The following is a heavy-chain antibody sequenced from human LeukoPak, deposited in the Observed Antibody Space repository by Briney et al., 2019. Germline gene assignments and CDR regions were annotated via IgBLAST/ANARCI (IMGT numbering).Heavy chain of an antibody. D-gene: IGHD6-13*01. V-gene: IGHV3-7*01. CDR3: ARQPVSPHDYFDS. J-gene: IGHJ4*02. CDR1: GFTFSSYE. Sequence: GGSLRLSCAASGFTFSSYEMNWVRRAPGKGLEWVANIKEDGSVQYYVDSVKGRFTISRDNVKKSLYLQLNSLRAEDTAIYYCARQPVSPHDYFDSWGQGTLVTVSS. CDR2: IKEDGSVQ.